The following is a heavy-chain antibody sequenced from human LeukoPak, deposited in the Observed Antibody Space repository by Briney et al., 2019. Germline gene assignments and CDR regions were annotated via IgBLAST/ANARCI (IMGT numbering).Heavy chain of an antibody. J-gene: IGHJ3*02. Sequence: ASVKVSCKASGYTFTSYGISWVRQAPGQGLEWMGWISAYNGNTNYAQKLQGRVTMTTDTSTSTAYMELRSLRSDDTAVYYCARARDLGGYSSSWYIHAAFDIWGQGTMVTVSS. CDR1: GYTFTSYG. CDR2: ISAYNGNT. CDR3: ARARDLGGYSSSWYIHAAFDI. V-gene: IGHV1-18*01. D-gene: IGHD6-13*01.